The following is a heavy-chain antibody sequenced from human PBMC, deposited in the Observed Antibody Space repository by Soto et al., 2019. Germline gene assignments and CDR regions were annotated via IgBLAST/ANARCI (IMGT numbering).Heavy chain of an antibody. D-gene: IGHD2-15*01. V-gene: IGHV1-18*01. CDR1: GYTFTSYG. CDR3: ARAIRGYCSGGSCYRANYYYYGMDV. J-gene: IGHJ6*02. Sequence: QVQLVQSGAEVKKPGASVKVSCKASGYTFTSYGISWVRQAPGQGLEWMGWISAYNGNTNYAQKLQGRVTMTTDTSTSTAYMELTRLSTDDTAVYYCARAIRGYCSGGSCYRANYYYYGMDVWGQGTTVTVSS. CDR2: ISAYNGNT.